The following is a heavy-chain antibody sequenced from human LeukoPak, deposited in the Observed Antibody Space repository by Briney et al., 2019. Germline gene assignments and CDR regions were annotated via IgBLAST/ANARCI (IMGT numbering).Heavy chain of an antibody. V-gene: IGHV3-23*01. D-gene: IGHD2-2*01. Sequence: GGSLRLSCAASGFTFGSYAMSWVRQAPGKGLEWVSAISGSGGSTYYADSVKGRFTISRDSSKNTLYLQMNSLRAEDTAVYYCAKDLDCSSTTCYPDFWGQGTLVTASS. CDR3: AKDLDCSSTTCYPDF. CDR2: ISGSGGST. J-gene: IGHJ4*02. CDR1: GFTFGSYA.